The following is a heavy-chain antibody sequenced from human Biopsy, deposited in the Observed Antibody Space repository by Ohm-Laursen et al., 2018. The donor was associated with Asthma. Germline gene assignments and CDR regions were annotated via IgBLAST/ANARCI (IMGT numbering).Heavy chain of an antibody. CDR3: ARGGLHYYEYYGMDV. CDR1: GFTFDNYT. D-gene: IGHD2-21*02. J-gene: IGHJ6*02. V-gene: IGHV3-30*04. CDR2: ISYDGRNT. Sequence: SLRLSCAASGFTFDNYTMHWVRQAPGKGLEWVTIISYDGRNTYYADSVEGRFTISRDNSKNTLFLQMSSLKPEDTAVYYCARGGLHYYEYYGMDVWGQGTAVTVSS.